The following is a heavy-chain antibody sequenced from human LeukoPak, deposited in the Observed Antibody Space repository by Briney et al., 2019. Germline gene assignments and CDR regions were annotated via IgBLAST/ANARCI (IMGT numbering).Heavy chain of an antibody. D-gene: IGHD2-2*01. CDR3: ARNPSTSSYLDY. V-gene: IGHV3-30*04. CDR1: GFTFSSYA. Sequence: GRSPRLSCAASGFTFSSYAMHWVRQAPGKGLEWVAVISYDGSNKYYADSVKGRFTISRDNSKNTLYLQMNSLRAEDTAVYYCARNPSTSSYLDYWGQGTLVTVSS. CDR2: ISYDGSNK. J-gene: IGHJ4*02.